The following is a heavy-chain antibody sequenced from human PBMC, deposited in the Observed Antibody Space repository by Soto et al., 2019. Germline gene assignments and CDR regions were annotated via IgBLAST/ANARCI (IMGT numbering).Heavy chain of an antibody. V-gene: IGHV1-18*01. J-gene: IGHJ4*02. D-gene: IGHD6-13*01. CDR2: ISAYNGNT. CDR1: GYTYTNYG. Sequence: ASVKVSCKASGYTYTNYGISWLRQAPGQGLEWMGWISAYNGNTNYAQKLQGRVTMTTDTSTSTAYMELRSLRSDDTAVYYCARLLVGIAAAGMDYWGQGTLVTVSS. CDR3: ARLLVGIAAAGMDY.